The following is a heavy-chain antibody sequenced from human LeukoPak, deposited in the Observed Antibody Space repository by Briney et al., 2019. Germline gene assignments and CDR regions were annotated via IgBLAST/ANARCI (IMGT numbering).Heavy chain of an antibody. V-gene: IGHV4-39*07. CDR1: GASISSTSYY. Sequence: SETLSLTCSVSGASISSTSYYWGWICQPPGKGLEWIGTIYYSASTHYNPSLKSRVTISVDTSKNQFSLKLSSVTAADTAVYYCARVDYFDRSGSIDYWGQGTLVTVSS. J-gene: IGHJ4*02. CDR2: IYYSAST. CDR3: ARVDYFDRSGSIDY. D-gene: IGHD3-22*01.